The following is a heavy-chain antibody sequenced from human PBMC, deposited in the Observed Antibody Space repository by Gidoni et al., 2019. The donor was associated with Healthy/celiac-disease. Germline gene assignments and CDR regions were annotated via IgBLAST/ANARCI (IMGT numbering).Heavy chain of an antibody. CDR3: TRALSYYYDSSGYYNVDY. Sequence: EVQLVESGGGLVKPGRSLRLSCTASGFTFGHYAMSWFRQAPGKGVEWVGFIRSKAYGWTTKYAASVKGRFTISRDDSKSIADLQMNSLKTEDTAVYYCTRALSYYYDSSGYYNVDYWGQGTLVTVSS. CDR2: IRSKAYGWTT. D-gene: IGHD3-22*01. V-gene: IGHV3-49*05. CDR1: GFTFGHYA. J-gene: IGHJ4*02.